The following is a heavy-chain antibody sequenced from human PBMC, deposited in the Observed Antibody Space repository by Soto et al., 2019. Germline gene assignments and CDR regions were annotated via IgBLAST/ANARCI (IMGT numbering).Heavy chain of an antibody. CDR2: ISYDGSNK. D-gene: IGHD1-26*01. Sequence: QVQLVESGGGVVQPGRSLRLSCAASGFTFSHYGIHWVRQAPGKGLEWLAVISYDGSNKHYADSVKGRITVSRDNSKNTLYLQMNSLRAEYTAVYFCARYSGKYQGPIDYWGQGTLVTVSS. CDR1: GFTFSHYG. CDR3: ARYSGKYQGPIDY. V-gene: IGHV3-30*03. J-gene: IGHJ4*02.